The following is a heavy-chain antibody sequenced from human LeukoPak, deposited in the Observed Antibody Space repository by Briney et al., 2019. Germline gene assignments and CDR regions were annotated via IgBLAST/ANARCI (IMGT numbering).Heavy chain of an antibody. CDR1: GYTFTSYG. CDR3: ARVGFWCGYYPLYYMDV. D-gene: IGHD3-3*01. J-gene: IGHJ6*03. V-gene: IGHV1-18*01. CDR2: ISAYNGNT. Sequence: ASVKVSCKASGYTFTSYGISWVRQAPGQGLEWMGWISAYNGNTNYAQKLQGRVTMTTDTSTSTAYMELRSLRSDDTAVYYCARVGFWCGYYPLYYMDVWGKGTTVTVSS.